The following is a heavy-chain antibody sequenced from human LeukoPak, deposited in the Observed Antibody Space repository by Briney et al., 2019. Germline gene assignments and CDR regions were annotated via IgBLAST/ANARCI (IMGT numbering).Heavy chain of an antibody. Sequence: SQTLSLTCTVSGVSITSGGFHWNWIRQHPGKGLEWSGYVYYTGSTYYNPSLKSRVAMSLDTSRSQFSLNLSSVTAADTAVYYCARLNHIPAASDHWGQGTLVTVSS. CDR2: VYYTGST. J-gene: IGHJ4*02. CDR3: ARLNHIPAASDH. V-gene: IGHV4-31*03. D-gene: IGHD2-2*01. CDR1: GVSITSGGFH.